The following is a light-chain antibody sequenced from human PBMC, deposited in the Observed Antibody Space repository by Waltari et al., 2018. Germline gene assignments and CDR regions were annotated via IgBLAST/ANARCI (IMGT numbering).Light chain of an antibody. CDR3: QAWDSSAFV. CDR1: KLGSKY. Sequence: SYEVTQPPSVSVSPRQRATITCSGEKLGSKYVSWYQQKSCQSPVLVIYRDDKRPSGIPERFSGSNSGNTATLTISGTQPMDEADYYCQAWDSSAFVFGAGTKVTVL. CDR2: RDD. V-gene: IGLV3-1*01. J-gene: IGLJ1*01.